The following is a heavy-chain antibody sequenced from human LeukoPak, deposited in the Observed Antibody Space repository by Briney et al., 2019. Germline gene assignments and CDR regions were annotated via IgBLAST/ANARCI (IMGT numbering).Heavy chain of an antibody. J-gene: IGHJ3*02. CDR2: IYYSGST. V-gene: IGHV4-59*01. Sequence: SETLSLTCTVSGGSISSYYWSWIRQPPGKGLEWIGYIYYSGSTNYNPSLKSRVTISVDTSKNQFSLKLSSVTAADTAVYYCARARTDGYNLDAFDIWGQGTMVTVSS. CDR1: GGSISSYY. D-gene: IGHD5-24*01. CDR3: ARARTDGYNLDAFDI.